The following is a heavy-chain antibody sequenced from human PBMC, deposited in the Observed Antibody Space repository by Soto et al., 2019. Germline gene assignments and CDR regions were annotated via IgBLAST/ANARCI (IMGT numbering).Heavy chain of an antibody. D-gene: IGHD6-6*01. J-gene: IGHJ4*02. CDR1: GFTFRNFA. Sequence: GGSLRLSCVASGFTFRNFAMTWVRQAPGKGLEWVSGVIESGGTAYYADSVKGRFTISRDNSRNTLYLQMNFLRVEDTAVYFCAKDALAGRLPQSFDAWGQGTVVTVSS. CDR3: AKDALAGRLPQSFDA. V-gene: IGHV3-23*01. CDR2: VIESGGTA.